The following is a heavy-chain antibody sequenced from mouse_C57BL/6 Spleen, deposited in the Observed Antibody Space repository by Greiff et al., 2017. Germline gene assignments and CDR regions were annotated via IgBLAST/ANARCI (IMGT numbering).Heavy chain of an antibody. J-gene: IGHJ4*01. CDR1: GFTFSDFY. CDR2: SRNKANDYTT. V-gene: IGHV7-1*01. D-gene: IGHD2-3*01. Sequence: EVKLVESGGGLVQSGRSLRLSCATSGFTFSDFYMEWVRQAPGTGLEWIAASRNKANDYTTEYSASVKGRFIVSRDNSQSIIYLLMNALRAEDTAIYYCARDAGDCYFYAMDYWGQGTSVTVSS. CDR3: ARDAGDCYFYAMDY.